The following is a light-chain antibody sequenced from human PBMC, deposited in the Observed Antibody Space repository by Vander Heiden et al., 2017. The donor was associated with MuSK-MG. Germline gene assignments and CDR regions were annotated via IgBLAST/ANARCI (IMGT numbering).Light chain of an antibody. CDR2: GAS. V-gene: IGKV3-20*01. CDR3: QQDGSSPLT. CDR1: QSVSSSY. J-gene: IGKJ4*01. Sequence: EIVLTQSPGTLSLSPGERATLSCRASQSVSSSYLAWYQQKPGQAPRLLIYGASSRATGIPDRFSGRGSGTDFTLTIIILEPEDFAVYYCQQDGSSPLTFGGGTKVEIK.